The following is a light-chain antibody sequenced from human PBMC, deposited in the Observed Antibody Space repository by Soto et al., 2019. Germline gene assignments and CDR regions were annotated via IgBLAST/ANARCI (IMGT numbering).Light chain of an antibody. J-gene: IGLJ1*01. CDR3: CSYARSPYV. CDR2: DVS. V-gene: IGLV2-11*01. CDR1: SSDVGEYDY. Sequence: SAPTQPRSVSGSPGQSVTISCTGTSSDVGEYDYVSWYQQHPGKAPKLMIFDVSERPSGVPDRFSGSKTGNTASLTISGLQAEDEADYYCCSYARSPYVFGTGTKLTVL.